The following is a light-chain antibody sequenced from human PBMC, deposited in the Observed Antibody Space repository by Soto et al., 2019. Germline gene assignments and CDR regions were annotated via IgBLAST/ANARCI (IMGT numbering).Light chain of an antibody. Sequence: DSQLTQSPSTLSASVGDRVTITCRASQSISYWLAWYQQKPGKAPKVLIYDASYLESGVPSRFSGGGSGTEFTLTISSLQPDDFATYYCQQYNSWTFGQGTKVEIK. CDR2: DAS. CDR1: QSISYW. J-gene: IGKJ1*01. V-gene: IGKV1-5*01. CDR3: QQYNSWT.